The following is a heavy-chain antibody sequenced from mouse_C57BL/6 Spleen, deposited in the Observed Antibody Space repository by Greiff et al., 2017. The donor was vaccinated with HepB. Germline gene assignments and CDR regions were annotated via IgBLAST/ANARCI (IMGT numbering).Heavy chain of an antibody. CDR1: GFNIKDDY. CDR2: IDPENGDT. V-gene: IGHV14-4*01. CDR3: TSLGQGPWFAY. Sequence: EVKLQQSGAELVRPGASVKLSCTASGFNIKDDYMHWVKQRPEQGLEWIGWIDPENGDTEYASKFQGKATITADTSSNTAYLQLSSLTSEDTAVYYCTSLGQGPWFAYWGQGTLVTVSA. J-gene: IGHJ3*01. D-gene: IGHD3-3*01.